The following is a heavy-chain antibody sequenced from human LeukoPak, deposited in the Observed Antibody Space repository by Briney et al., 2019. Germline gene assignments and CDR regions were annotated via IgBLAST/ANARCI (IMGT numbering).Heavy chain of an antibody. Sequence: GGSLRLSCAASGFTFSSYWMSWVRQAPGKGLEWVANIKQDGSEKYYVDSVKGRFTISRDNAKNSLYLQMNSLRAEDRAVYYCARSGWWMATNFDYWGQGTLVTVSS. CDR1: GFTFSSYW. CDR3: ARSGWWMATNFDY. D-gene: IGHD5-24*01. J-gene: IGHJ4*02. CDR2: IKQDGSEK. V-gene: IGHV3-7*01.